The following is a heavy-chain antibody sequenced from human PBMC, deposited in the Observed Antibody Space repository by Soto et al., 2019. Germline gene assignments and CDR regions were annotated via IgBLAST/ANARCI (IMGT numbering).Heavy chain of an antibody. CDR3: ARLQAAAGDNDLTFDY. J-gene: IGHJ4*02. CDR2: ISGSGGGT. D-gene: IGHD6-13*01. CDR1: GFTFSSYA. V-gene: IGHV3-23*01. Sequence: PGGSLRLSCAASGFTFSSYAMSWVRPAPGKGLEWVSAISGSGGGTYYADSVKGRFTISRDNSKNTLYLQWSSLKASDTAMYYCARLQAAAGDNDLTFDYWGQGTLVTVSS.